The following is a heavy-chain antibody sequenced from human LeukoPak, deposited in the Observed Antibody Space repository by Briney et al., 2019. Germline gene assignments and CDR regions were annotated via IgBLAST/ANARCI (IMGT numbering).Heavy chain of an antibody. Sequence: GGSLRLSCTASGFTSRSYAMNWVRQALGKGLEWVSVISLNDGSTYYADSVRGRFTISRDNSKNTLFLQMNGLRAEDTAIYYCAKAMTSSTYYFDSWGQGTLVTVSS. CDR1: GFTSRSYA. D-gene: IGHD3-9*01. J-gene: IGHJ4*02. CDR3: AKAMTSSTYYFDS. V-gene: IGHV3-23*01. CDR2: ISLNDGST.